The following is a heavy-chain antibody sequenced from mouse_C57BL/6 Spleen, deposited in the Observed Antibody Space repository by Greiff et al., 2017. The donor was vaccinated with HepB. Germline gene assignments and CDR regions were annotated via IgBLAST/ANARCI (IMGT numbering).Heavy chain of an antibody. V-gene: IGHV7-3*01. D-gene: IGHD2-5*01. CDR3: ARSGSNYRYFDF. CDR2: IRNKANGYTT. CDR1: GFTFTDYY. J-gene: IGHJ1*03. Sequence: EVQLQESGGGLVQPGGSLSLSCAASGFTFTDYYMSWVRQPPGKALEWLGFIRNKANGYTTEYSASVKGRFTISRDNSQSILYLQMNALRAEDSATCYCARSGSNYRYFDFWGTGTTVTVSS.